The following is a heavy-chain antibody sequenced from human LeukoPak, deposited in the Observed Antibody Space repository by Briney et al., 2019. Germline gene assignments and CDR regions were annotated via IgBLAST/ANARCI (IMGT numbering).Heavy chain of an antibody. CDR1: GYTFTDYY. V-gene: IGHV1-46*01. D-gene: IGHD4-17*01. CDR3: ARAQGYGDCDY. CDR2: INPSGGNT. J-gene: IGHJ4*02. Sequence: GASVKVSCKASGYTFTDYYIHWVRQAPGQGLKWMGIINPSGGNTKYAQKFQARVTMTRDTSTSTVYMELSSLRSEDMAVYYCARAQGYGDCDYWGQGTLVTVSS.